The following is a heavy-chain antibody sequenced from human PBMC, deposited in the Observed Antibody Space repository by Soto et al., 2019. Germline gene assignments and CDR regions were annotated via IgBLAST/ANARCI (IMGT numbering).Heavy chain of an antibody. D-gene: IGHD1-26*01. J-gene: IGHJ4*02. CDR1: GFSFSINW. Sequence: EVQLVESGGGLVQPGGSLRLSCEASGFSFSINWMHWFRQAPGKGLVWVSRIRNDGSAPIYADSVKGRFTISRDNARNTLYLQMDSLRAEDTGIYYCARDYWYRQDYWGQGTLVTVSS. V-gene: IGHV3-74*01. CDR3: ARDYWYRQDY. CDR2: IRNDGSAP.